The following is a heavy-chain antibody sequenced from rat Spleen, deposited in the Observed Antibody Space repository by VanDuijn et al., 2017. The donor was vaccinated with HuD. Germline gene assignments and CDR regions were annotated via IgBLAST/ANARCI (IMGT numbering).Heavy chain of an antibody. D-gene: IGHD1-9*01. V-gene: IGHV5-31*01. Sequence: EVQLVESGGGLVQPGRSLKLSCVASGFTFNNYWMTWIRQAPGKGLEWVASISYEGSSTYYGDSVKGRFTISRDNAKSTLYLQMNSLRSEDTATYYCTRYTYYGYYYVMDAWGQGASVTVSS. CDR2: ISYEGSST. J-gene: IGHJ4*01. CDR1: GFTFNNYW. CDR3: TRYTYYGYYYVMDA.